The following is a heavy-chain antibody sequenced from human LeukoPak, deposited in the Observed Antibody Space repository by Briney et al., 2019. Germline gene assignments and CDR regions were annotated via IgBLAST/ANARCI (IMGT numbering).Heavy chain of an antibody. V-gene: IGHV4-30-4*01. CDR1: GGSISSGDYY. CDR3: ATSGSYSGGWFDP. Sequence: SETLSLTCTVSGGSISSGDYYWSWIRQPPGKGLEWIGYIYYSGSTYYNPSLKSRVTISVDTSKNQFSLKLSSVTAADTAVYYCATSGSYSGGWFDPWGQGTLVTVSS. CDR2: IYYSGST. D-gene: IGHD1-26*01. J-gene: IGHJ5*02.